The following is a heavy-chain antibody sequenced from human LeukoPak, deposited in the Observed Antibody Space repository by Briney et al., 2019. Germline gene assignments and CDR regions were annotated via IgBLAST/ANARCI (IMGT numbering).Heavy chain of an antibody. D-gene: IGHD3-3*01. CDR1: GGSISSYY. CDR2: IYYSGST. Sequence: PSETLSLTCTVSGGSISSYYWSWIRQPPGKGLEWIGYIYYSGSTNYNPSLKSRVTISVDTSKNQFSLKLSSVTAADTAVYYCARVVWGNYDFWSGYYSHFDYWGQGTLVTVSS. J-gene: IGHJ4*02. CDR3: ARVVWGNYDFWSGYYSHFDY. V-gene: IGHV4-59*12.